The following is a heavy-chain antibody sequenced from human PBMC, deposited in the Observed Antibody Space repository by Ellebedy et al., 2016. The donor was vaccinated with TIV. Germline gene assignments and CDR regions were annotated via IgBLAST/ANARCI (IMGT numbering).Heavy chain of an antibody. Sequence: PGGSLRLFCKGSGYSFTSYWISWVRQMPGKGLEWMGRIDPSDSYTNYSPSFQGHVTISADKSISTAYLQWSSLKASDTAMYYCASAGDYVGGFDYWGQGTLVTVSS. CDR2: IDPSDSYT. V-gene: IGHV5-10-1*01. D-gene: IGHD4-17*01. J-gene: IGHJ4*02. CDR3: ASAGDYVGGFDY. CDR1: GYSFTSYW.